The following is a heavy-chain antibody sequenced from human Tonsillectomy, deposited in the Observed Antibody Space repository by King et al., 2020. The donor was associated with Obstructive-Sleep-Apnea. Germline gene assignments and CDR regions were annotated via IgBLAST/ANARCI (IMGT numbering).Heavy chain of an antibody. CDR3: ARGFGSGRSYYYYGMDV. CDR1: GFTFSDYY. Sequence: VQLVESGGGLVKPGGSLRLSCAASGFTFSDYYMSWIRQAPGKGLEWVSYISSSGSSKYYADSLKGRFTISRDNAKNSLYLQMNSLRAEDTAVYYCARGFGSGRSYYYYGMDVWGQGTAVTVSS. D-gene: IGHD3-10*01. V-gene: IGHV3-11*01. J-gene: IGHJ6*02. CDR2: ISSSGSSK.